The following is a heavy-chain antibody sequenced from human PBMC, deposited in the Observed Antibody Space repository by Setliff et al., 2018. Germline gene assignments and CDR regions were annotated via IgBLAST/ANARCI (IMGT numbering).Heavy chain of an antibody. V-gene: IGHV1-18*01. CDR1: GYNFITLG. J-gene: IGHJ4*02. Sequence: ASVKVSCKTSGYNFITLGINWVRQAPGQGLEWVGWISPYSGKTDYAQKFQGRVIMTIDPSATTAYMELKALRSDDTAVYYCARGSIVGPTRGDFDFWGLGTLVTVSS. CDR2: ISPYSGKT. CDR3: ARGSIVGPTRGDFDF. D-gene: IGHD1-26*01.